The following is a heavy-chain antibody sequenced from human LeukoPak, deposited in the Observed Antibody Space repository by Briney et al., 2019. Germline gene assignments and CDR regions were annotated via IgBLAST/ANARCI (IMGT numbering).Heavy chain of an antibody. CDR3: AKDWRMVRGVISY. CDR2: ISGSGGST. V-gene: IGHV3-23*01. Sequence: GGSLRLSCAASGFTFSSYAMSWVRQAPGNGLEWVSAISGSGGSTYYADSVKGRFTISRDNSKNTLYLQMNSLRAEDTAVYYCAKDWRMVRGVISYWGQGTLVTVSS. CDR1: GFTFSSYA. J-gene: IGHJ4*02. D-gene: IGHD3-10*01.